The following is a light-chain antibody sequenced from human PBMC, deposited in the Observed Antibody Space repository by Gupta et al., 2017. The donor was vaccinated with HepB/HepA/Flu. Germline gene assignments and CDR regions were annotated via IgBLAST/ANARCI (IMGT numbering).Light chain of an antibody. J-gene: IGKJ2*01. V-gene: IGKV3-20*01. Sequence: EIVLTQSPGTLSLSPGERATLSCRASQSVSSSYLAWYQQRPGQAPRLLIYGASSRATGIPDRFSGSGSGTDFTLTISRLEPEDSAVYYCQQVGGSYIFGQGTKLEIK. CDR1: QSVSSSY. CDR3: QQVGGSYI. CDR2: GAS.